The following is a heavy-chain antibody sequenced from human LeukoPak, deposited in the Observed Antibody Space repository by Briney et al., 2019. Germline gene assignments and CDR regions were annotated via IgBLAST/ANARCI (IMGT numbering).Heavy chain of an antibody. V-gene: IGHV4-4*07. CDR1: GGSISSYY. D-gene: IGHD3-9*01. CDR2: IYTSGST. CDR3: ARDYDVLTAYPPTQLFDP. J-gene: IGHJ5*02. Sequence: SETLSLTCTASGGSISSYYWSCIRQPAGKGLEWIGRIYTSGSTNYNPSLKSRVTMSVDTSKNQFSLKLNSVTAADTAVSYCARDYDVLTAYPPTQLFDPWGQGTLVTVSS.